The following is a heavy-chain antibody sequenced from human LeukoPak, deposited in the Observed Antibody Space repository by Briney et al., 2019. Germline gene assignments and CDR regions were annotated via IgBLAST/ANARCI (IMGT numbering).Heavy chain of an antibody. CDR2: INWSGRNT. CDR1: GFNFEYYN. D-gene: IGHD2-15*01. V-gene: IGHV3-20*04. Sequence: PGGSLRLSCTASGFNFEYYNMNWVRQVPGKGLEWVSGINWSGRNTGYADSVKGRFTISRDNAKNSLYLQMNHLRAGDDTAFYYCARATTRAAGHFDYWGQGTLVTVSS. CDR3: ARATTRAAGHFDY. J-gene: IGHJ4*02.